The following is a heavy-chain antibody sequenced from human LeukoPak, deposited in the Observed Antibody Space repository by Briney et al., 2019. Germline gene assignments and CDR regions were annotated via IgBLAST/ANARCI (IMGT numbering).Heavy chain of an antibody. Sequence: ASVKVSCKASGYTLTGYYIHWVPQAPGQGLEWMGWINPNSGGKNYAQKLQGRVTMTRDTSISTAYMELSRLRSDDTAVYYCATNILVRDIINWFDPWGQGTLVTVSS. CDR3: ATNILVRDIINWFDP. CDR2: INPNSGGK. D-gene: IGHD3-10*01. J-gene: IGHJ5*02. V-gene: IGHV1-2*02. CDR1: GYTLTGYY.